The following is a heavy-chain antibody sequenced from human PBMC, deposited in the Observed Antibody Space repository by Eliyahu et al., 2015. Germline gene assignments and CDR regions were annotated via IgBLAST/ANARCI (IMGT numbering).Heavy chain of an antibody. CDR2: ITHSGST. CDR1: GGSLSGYY. J-gene: IGHJ3*02. D-gene: IGHD1-14*01. V-gene: IGHV4-34*01. Sequence: QVQLQQWGAGLLKPSETLSLTCAVYGGSLSGYYWSWIRQAPGKGLEWIGEITHSGSTNYNPSLKSRVTISVDTSNNQFSLKLTSVTAADRAIYYCARDYRGMKGAFDIWGQGTMVTVTS. CDR3: ARDYRGMKGAFDI.